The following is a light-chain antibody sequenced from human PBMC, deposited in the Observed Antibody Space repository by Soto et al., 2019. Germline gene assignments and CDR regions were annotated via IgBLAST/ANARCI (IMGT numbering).Light chain of an antibody. CDR3: QQRGSWPYT. CDR2: DAF. V-gene: IGKV3-11*01. CDR1: QSVSSY. Sequence: EIVLTQSPATLSLSPGERATLSCRASQSVSSYLAWYQQKPGQAPRLLIYDAFNRATGVPARFSGSGSGTDFTLTVSGLEPEDFAVFYCQQRGSWPYTFGQGTKLEIK. J-gene: IGKJ2*01.